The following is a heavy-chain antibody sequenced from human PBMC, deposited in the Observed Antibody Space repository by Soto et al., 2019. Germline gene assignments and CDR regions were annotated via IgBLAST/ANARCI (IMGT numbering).Heavy chain of an antibody. Sequence: ASVKVSCKVSGYTLTELSMHWVRQAPGQGLEWMGWINPNSGGTNYAQKFQGWVTMTRDTSISTAYMELSRLRSDDTAVYYCARGLGQYYDILTGPNCFDPWGQGTLVTVSS. CDR3: ARGLGQYYDILTGPNCFDP. V-gene: IGHV1-2*04. CDR2: INPNSGGT. J-gene: IGHJ5*02. CDR1: GYTLTELS. D-gene: IGHD3-9*01.